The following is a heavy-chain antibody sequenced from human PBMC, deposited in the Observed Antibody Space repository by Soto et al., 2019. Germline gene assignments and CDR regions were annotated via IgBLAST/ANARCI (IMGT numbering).Heavy chain of an antibody. J-gene: IGHJ3*02. CDR1: GSTFSTYA. Sequence: EVQLLESGGDLVQPGGSLRLSCAASGSTFSTYAMSWVRQAPGKGLEWVSTISSSGGNTYYTDSVKGRFTISRDNSKNTLYLQMNSLRAEDTAIYYCAKRPTSTGFGDPFDIWGQGTMVTVSS. CDR2: ISSSGGNT. D-gene: IGHD3-10*01. CDR3: AKRPTSTGFGDPFDI. V-gene: IGHV3-23*01.